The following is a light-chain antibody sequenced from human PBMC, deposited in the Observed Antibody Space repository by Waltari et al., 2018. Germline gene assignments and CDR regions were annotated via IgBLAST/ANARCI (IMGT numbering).Light chain of an antibody. V-gene: IGLV4-69*01. CDR2: VNSDGSH. Sequence: QLMLTQSPSASASLGASVRLTCTLSSGHSSYAVAWHQQQPEKGPRYLMKVNSDGSHIKGDGIPGRFSGSSSGAERYLTISSRQSEDEADYYCQTGGFGIWVFGGGTKLTVL. J-gene: IGLJ3*02. CDR3: QTGGFGIWV. CDR1: SGHSSYA.